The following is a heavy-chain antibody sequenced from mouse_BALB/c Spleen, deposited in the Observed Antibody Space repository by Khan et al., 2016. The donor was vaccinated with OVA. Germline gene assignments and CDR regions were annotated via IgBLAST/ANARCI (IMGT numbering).Heavy chain of an antibody. CDR2: ISYSGST. CDR3: ASELGRYYAMDY. D-gene: IGHD4-1*01. CDR1: GYSITSDYA. Sequence: EVKLEESGPGLVKPSQSLSLTCTVAGYSITSDYAWNWIRQFPGNKLEWMGYISYSGSTGYNPSLKSRISITRDTSKKQIFLQLNSVTTEDTATYYCASELGRYYAMDYWGQGTSVTVSS. J-gene: IGHJ4*01. V-gene: IGHV3-2*02.